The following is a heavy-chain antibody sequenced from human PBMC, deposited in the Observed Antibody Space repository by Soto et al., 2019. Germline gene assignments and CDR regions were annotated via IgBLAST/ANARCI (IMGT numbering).Heavy chain of an antibody. V-gene: IGHV3-23*01. CDR1: GFTFSSYA. CDR3: AKNIVATIKWGDYYYYMDV. D-gene: IGHD5-12*01. CDR2: ISGSGGST. J-gene: IGHJ6*03. Sequence: GGSLRLSCAASGFTFSSYAMSWVRQAPGKGLEWVSAISGSGGSTYYADSVKGRFTISRDNSKNTLYLQMNSLRAEDTAVYYCAKNIVATIKWGDYYYYMDVWGKGTTVTVSS.